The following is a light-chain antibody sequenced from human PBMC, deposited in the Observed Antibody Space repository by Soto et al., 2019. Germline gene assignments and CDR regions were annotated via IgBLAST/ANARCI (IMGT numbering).Light chain of an antibody. CDR3: QHYNNWPPWT. V-gene: IGKV3-15*01. CDR2: GAS. CDR1: QSISSN. Sequence: EIVMTQSPATLSVSPGERATLSCRASQSISSNLAWYQQKPGQAPRLLIYGASTRATGIPARFSGSGSGTEVTLTISSLHSEDFVVYYCQHYNNWPPWTFGQGTKVA. J-gene: IGKJ1*01.